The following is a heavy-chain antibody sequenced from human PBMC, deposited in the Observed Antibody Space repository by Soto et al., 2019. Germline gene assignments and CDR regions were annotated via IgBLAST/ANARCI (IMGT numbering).Heavy chain of an antibody. Sequence: QVQLQQWGAGLLKPSETLSLTCAVYGGSFSGYYWSWIRQPPGKGLEWIGEINHSGSTNYNPSLKSRVTILVDTSKNQFSLKLSSVTAADTAVYYCATVVTGYYYYGMDVWGQGTTVTVSS. CDR1: GGSFSGYY. CDR2: INHSGST. CDR3: ATVVTGYYYYGMDV. V-gene: IGHV4-34*01. J-gene: IGHJ6*02. D-gene: IGHD2-15*01.